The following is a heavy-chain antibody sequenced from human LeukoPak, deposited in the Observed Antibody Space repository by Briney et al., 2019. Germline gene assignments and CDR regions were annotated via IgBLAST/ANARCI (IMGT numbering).Heavy chain of an antibody. J-gene: IGHJ4*02. D-gene: IGHD1-1*01. Sequence: YPSETLSLTCTVSGGSISSYYWSWIRQPPGKGLEWIGYIYYSGSTNYNPSLKSRVTISVDTSKNQFSLKLSSVTAADTAVYYCARHLSPLGTWRNDSPFDYWGQGTLVTVSS. CDR3: ARHLSPLGTWRNDSPFDY. CDR2: IYYSGST. CDR1: GGSISSYY. V-gene: IGHV4-59*08.